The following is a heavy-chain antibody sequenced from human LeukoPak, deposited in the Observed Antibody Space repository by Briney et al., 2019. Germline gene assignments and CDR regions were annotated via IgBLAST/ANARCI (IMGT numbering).Heavy chain of an antibody. CDR1: GFIFSDFG. J-gene: IGHJ4*02. CDR3: AKDQVGG. D-gene: IGHD3-16*01. V-gene: IGHV3-30*02. Sequence: GGSLRLSCAASGFIFSDFGKHWVRQAPGRGLQWVAFIRYDGTEQYYADSVKGRFTISRDNSKNTLYLQMNSLRDEDAAVYYCAKDQVGGWGQGTLVTVSS. CDR2: IRYDGTEQ.